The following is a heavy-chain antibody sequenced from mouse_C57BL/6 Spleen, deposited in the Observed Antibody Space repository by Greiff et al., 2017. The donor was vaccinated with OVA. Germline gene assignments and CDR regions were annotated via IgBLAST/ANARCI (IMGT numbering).Heavy chain of an antibody. D-gene: IGHD2-5*01. CDR1: GYTFTSYW. Sequence: QVQLQQPGAELVRPGTSVKLSCMASGYTFTSYWMHWVKQRPGQGLEWIGVIDPSDSYTNYNQKFKGKATLTVDTSSSTAYMQLSSLISEDSAVYYCARRGSNYEVDYWGQGTTLTVSS. CDR2: IDPSDSYT. J-gene: IGHJ2*01. V-gene: IGHV1-59*01. CDR3: ARRGSNYEVDY.